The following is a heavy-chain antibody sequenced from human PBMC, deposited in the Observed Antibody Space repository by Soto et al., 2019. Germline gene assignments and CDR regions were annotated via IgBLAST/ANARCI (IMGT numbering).Heavy chain of an antibody. V-gene: IGHV3-30*09. CDR1: GFTFSSYA. CDR2: ISYDGSNK. Sequence: GGSLRLSCAASGFTFSSYAMHWVRQAPGKGLEWVAVISYDGSNKYYADSVKGRFAISRDNSKNTLYLQMNSLRAEDTAVYYCAREREVTTWFDYWGQGTLVTVSS. J-gene: IGHJ4*02. CDR3: AREREVTTWFDY. D-gene: IGHD4-4*01.